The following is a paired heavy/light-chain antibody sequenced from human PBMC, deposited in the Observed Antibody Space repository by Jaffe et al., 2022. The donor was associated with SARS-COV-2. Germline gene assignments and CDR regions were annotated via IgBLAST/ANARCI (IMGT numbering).Light chain of an antibody. Sequence: QSALTQPPSASGSLGQSVTISCTGTSSDIGAYDHVAWYQQHPGKAPRLLTYDVSERPSGVPDRFSGSKSANTASLTISGLQADDDADYYCSSFAGGNDFVRFGGGTKLTVL. V-gene: IGLV2-8*01. CDR1: SSDIGAYDH. J-gene: IGLJ2*01. CDR2: DVS. CDR3: SSFAGGNDFVR.
Heavy chain of an antibody. CDR2: INLDGSAP. D-gene: IGHD2-21*01. CDR3: ARDAHYGASDY. V-gene: IGHV3-74*01. J-gene: IGHJ4*02. Sequence: EVQLEESGGGLVRPGRSLRLSCAASGFAFASSWMHWFRQVQGKGPVWVARINLDGSAPGYADSVRGRFTISRDNAKGMVYLQMSSLRVEDTAVYYCARDAHYGASDYWGQGTLVTVSS. CDR1: GFAFASSW.